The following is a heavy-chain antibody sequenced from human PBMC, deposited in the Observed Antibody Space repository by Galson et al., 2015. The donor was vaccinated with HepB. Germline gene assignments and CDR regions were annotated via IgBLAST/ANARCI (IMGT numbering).Heavy chain of an antibody. CDR3: TNSYLVSIYYYGMDV. D-gene: IGHD5-18*01. Sequence: SLRLSCAASGFTFSSYAMSWVRQAPGKGLEWVSAISGSGGSTYYADSVKGRFTISRDNSKNTLYLQMNSLRAEDTAVYYCTNSYLVSIYYYGMDVWGQGTTVTVSS. V-gene: IGHV3-23*01. CDR1: GFTFSSYA. J-gene: IGHJ6*02. CDR2: ISGSGGST.